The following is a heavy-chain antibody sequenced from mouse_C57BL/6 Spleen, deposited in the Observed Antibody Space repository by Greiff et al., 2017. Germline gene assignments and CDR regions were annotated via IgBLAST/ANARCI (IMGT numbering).Heavy chain of an antibody. CDR3: ARDYGSSLDWYFDV. Sequence: VQLQQSGPELVKPGASVKISCKASGYSFTGYYMNWVKQSPEKSLEWIGEINPSTGGTTYNQKFKAKATLTVDKSSSTAYMHRKSLTSEDSAVYYGARDYGSSLDWYFDVWGTGTTVTVSS. D-gene: IGHD1-1*01. V-gene: IGHV1-42*01. J-gene: IGHJ1*03. CDR2: INPSTGGT. CDR1: GYSFTGYY.